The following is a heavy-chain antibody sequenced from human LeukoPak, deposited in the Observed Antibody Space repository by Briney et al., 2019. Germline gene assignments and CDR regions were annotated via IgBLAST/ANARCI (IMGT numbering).Heavy chain of an antibody. Sequence: ASVKVSCKASGYTFTGYYMHWVRQAPGQGLEGMGWINPNSGGTNYAQKFQGRVTMTRDTSISTAYMELSRLRSDDTAVYYCARTAAGDFFSGDYWGQGTLVTVSS. J-gene: IGHJ4*02. CDR1: GYTFTGYY. CDR2: INPNSGGT. D-gene: IGHD3-3*01. V-gene: IGHV1-2*02. CDR3: ARTAAGDFFSGDY.